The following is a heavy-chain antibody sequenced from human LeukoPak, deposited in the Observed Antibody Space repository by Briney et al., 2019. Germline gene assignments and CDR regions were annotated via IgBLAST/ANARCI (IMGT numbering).Heavy chain of an antibody. D-gene: IGHD3-22*01. J-gene: IGHJ3*02. V-gene: IGHV2-5*01. CDR2: IYWNDDK. CDR3: AHTDSSGYYVSRNDAFDI. Sequence: SGPTLVNPTQTLTLTCTFSGFSLSTSGGGVGWIRQPPGKALGWLALIYWNDDKRYSPSLKSRLTITKDTSKNQVVLTMTNMDPVDTATYYCAHTDSSGYYVSRNDAFDIWGQGTMVTVSS. CDR1: GFSLSTSGGG.